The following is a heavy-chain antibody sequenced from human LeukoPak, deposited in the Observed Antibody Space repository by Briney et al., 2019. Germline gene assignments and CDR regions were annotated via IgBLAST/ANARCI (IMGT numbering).Heavy chain of an antibody. D-gene: IGHD5-18*01. CDR2: ISSSGNTI. Sequence: GGSLRLSCAASGFTFSSYSMNWVRQAPGKGLEWVSYISSSGNTIDYADAVKGRFTISRDNTKNSLYLQMVSLRAEDTAVYYCARLRGYSYGYGDYWGQGTLVTVSS. V-gene: IGHV3-48*04. J-gene: IGHJ4*02. CDR1: GFTFSSYS. CDR3: ARLRGYSYGYGDY.